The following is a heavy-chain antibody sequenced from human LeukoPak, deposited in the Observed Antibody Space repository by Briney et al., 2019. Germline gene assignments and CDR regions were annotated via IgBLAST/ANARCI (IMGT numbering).Heavy chain of an antibody. CDR3: ARGSYQSPRYCSSTSCYYYGMDV. V-gene: IGHV4-34*01. D-gene: IGHD2-2*01. CDR2: INHSGSS. Sequence: SETLSLTCAVYGGSFSGYYWSWIRHPPRKGQELIGEINHSGSSNYNPSLKSRVTISVDTSKNQFSLELSSVTAADTAVYYCARGSYQSPRYCSSTSCYYYGMDVWGKGTTVTVSS. CDR1: GGSFSGYY. J-gene: IGHJ6*04.